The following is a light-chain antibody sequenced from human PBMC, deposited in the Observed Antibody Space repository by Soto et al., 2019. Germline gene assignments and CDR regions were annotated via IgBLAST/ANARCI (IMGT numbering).Light chain of an antibody. CDR1: SSDIGNYDF. J-gene: IGLJ3*02. CDR2: EVS. CDR3: SSYTTSTSFIL. Sequence: QSALTQPASVSGSPGQSITISCTGTSSDIGNYDFVSWYQQVPGTAPKAMIYEVSSRPSGVSNRFSVSKSCNTASLTISGLQAEDEAYYYCSSYTTSTSFILFGGGTHLTVL. V-gene: IGLV2-14*01.